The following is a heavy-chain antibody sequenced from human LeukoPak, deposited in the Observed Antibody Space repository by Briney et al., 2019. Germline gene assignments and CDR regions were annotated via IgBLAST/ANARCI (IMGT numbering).Heavy chain of an antibody. V-gene: IGHV3-23*01. CDR3: TKDPHRAPTLGPSV. CDR1: GFTFDKYA. CDR2: ISGSGGNT. D-gene: IGHD1-26*01. J-gene: IGHJ4*02. Sequence: PGGSLRLSCAASGFTFDKYAMNWVRQAPGQGLQWVSTISGSGGNTYYADSVRGRFTISRDNSNKTLYLQMNSLRAEDTAVYYCTKDPHRAPTLGPSVWGQGTLVTVSS.